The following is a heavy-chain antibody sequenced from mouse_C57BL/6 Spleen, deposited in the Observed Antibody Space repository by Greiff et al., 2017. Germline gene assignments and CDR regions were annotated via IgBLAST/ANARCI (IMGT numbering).Heavy chain of an antibody. J-gene: IGHJ4*01. CDR2: INYDGSST. CDR1: GFTFSDYY. CDR3: ARAYDYDGLDY. Sequence: EVQLVESEGGLVQPGSSMKLSCTASGFTFSDYYMAWVRQVPEKGLEWVANINYDGSSTYYLDSLKSRFIISRDNAKNILYLQMSSLKSEDTATYYCARAYDYDGLDYWGQGTSVTVSS. D-gene: IGHD2-4*01. V-gene: IGHV5-16*01.